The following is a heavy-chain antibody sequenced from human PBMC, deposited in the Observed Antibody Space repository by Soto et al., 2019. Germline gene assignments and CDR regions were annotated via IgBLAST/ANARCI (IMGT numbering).Heavy chain of an antibody. Sequence: PGGSLRLSCAASGFIFSSYCMHWVRQAPGKGLVWVSRINSDGSSTSYADSVKGRFTISRDNAKNTLYLQMNSLRAEDTAVYYCARDLLSSAAGTIYYYYGMDVWGQGTTVTVSS. J-gene: IGHJ6*02. CDR3: ARDLLSSAAGTIYYYYGMDV. V-gene: IGHV3-74*01. CDR2: INSDGSST. D-gene: IGHD6-13*01. CDR1: GFIFSSYC.